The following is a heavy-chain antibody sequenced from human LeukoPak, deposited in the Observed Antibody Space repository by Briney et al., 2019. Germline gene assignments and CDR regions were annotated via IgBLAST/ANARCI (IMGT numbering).Heavy chain of an antibody. Sequence: GGSLRLSCTASGFTFGAYAMTWVRQAPGKGLEWVSFIRSRTYGGTTEYAASVKGRFTISRDDSKSIAYLQMNSLKTEDTAVYYCARDQYAGYDPYYFDYWGQGTLVTVS. CDR1: GFTFGAYA. CDR3: ARDQYAGYDPYYFDY. V-gene: IGHV3-49*04. J-gene: IGHJ4*02. CDR2: IRSRTYGGTT. D-gene: IGHD2-2*01.